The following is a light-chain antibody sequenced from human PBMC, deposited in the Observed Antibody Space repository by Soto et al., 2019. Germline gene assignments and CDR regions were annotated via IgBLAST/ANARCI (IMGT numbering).Light chain of an antibody. CDR1: SGSVSTSYY. CDR2: STD. CDR3: LLYLGGGIWV. Sequence: QAVVTQEPSFSVSPGGTVTLTCGLNSGSVSTSYYPSWYQQTPGQAPRTLIYSTDIRSSGVPDRFSGSILGNKAALTITGAQADDDSYYYCLLYLGGGIWVFGGGTKVTVL. V-gene: IGLV8-61*01. J-gene: IGLJ3*02.